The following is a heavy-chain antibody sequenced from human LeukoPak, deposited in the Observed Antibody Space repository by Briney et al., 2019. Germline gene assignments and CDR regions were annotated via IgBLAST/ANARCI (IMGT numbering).Heavy chain of an antibody. CDR2: IYYSGST. CDR3: ARSMITFGGVIVLPDY. J-gene: IGHJ4*02. D-gene: IGHD3-16*02. V-gene: IGHV4-38-2*01. Sequence: GSLRLSCAASGFTFSSYALSWVRQPPGKGLEWIGSIYYSGSTYYNPSLKSRVTISVDTSKNQFSLKLSSVTAADTAVYYCARSMITFGGVIVLPDYWGQGTLVTVSS. CDR1: GFTFSSYA.